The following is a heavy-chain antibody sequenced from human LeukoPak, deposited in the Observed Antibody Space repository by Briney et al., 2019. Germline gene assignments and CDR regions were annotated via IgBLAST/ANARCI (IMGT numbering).Heavy chain of an antibody. J-gene: IGHJ4*02. V-gene: IGHV4-4*07. CDR2: ISSSGST. CDR3: AREGRSSTPGY. D-gene: IGHD2-15*01. Sequence: PSETLSLTCTVSGGSITSYYWTWVRQPAGKGLEWIGRISSSGSTNHNPSLKSRVTMSVDTSKNQFSLKLSSVTAADTAVYYCAREGRSSTPGYWGQGTLVTVPS. CDR1: GGSITSYY.